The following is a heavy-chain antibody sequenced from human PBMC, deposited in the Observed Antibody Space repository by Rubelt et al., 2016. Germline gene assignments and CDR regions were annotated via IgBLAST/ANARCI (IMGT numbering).Heavy chain of an antibody. CDR2: ISTYNGNT. V-gene: IGHV1-18*01. CDR3: ARYYYDTTIYRYPSDY. J-gene: IGHJ4*02. D-gene: IGHD3-22*01. Sequence: GRGLEWMGWISTYNGNTNYAQNFKGRVTMTTDTSTSTAFMELRSLRPDDTAVYYCARYYYDTTIYRYPSDYWGQGTLLTVSS.